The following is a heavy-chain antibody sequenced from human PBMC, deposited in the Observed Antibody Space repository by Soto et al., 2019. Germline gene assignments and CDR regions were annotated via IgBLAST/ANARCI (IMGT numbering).Heavy chain of an antibody. J-gene: IGHJ4*02. CDR1: GFTFSSYG. CDR3: ASAMVRGVTHFDY. V-gene: IGHV3-33*01. Sequence: QVQLVESGGGVVQPGRSLRLSCAASGFTFSSYGMHWVRQAPGKGLEWVAVIWYDGSNKYYADSVKGRFTISRDNSKNTLYLQMNSLSAEDTAVYYCASAMVRGVTHFDYWGQGTLVTVSS. CDR2: IWYDGSNK. D-gene: IGHD3-10*01.